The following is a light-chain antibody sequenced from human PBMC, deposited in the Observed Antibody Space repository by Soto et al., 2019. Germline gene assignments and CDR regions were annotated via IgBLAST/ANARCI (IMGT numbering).Light chain of an antibody. Sequence: AVPLTQSPSYLSASVGDTVTISCRASQDITGDLAWYQQSPGKPPVLLLYDSSRLESGLPSRFAGRGSGTDFSLNISSLQPEDFATYFCQQFNSYPRTFGQGTKV. CDR3: QQFNSYPRT. J-gene: IGKJ1*01. CDR1: QDITGD. CDR2: DSS. V-gene: IGKV1-13*02.